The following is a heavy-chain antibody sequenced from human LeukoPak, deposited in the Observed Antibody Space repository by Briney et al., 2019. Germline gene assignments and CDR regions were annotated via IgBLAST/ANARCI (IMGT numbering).Heavy chain of an antibody. Sequence: PSETLSLTCTVSGGSVTRYYWTWIRQSPTGGLEWIAFINYGGTTKYNPSLKSRLAISLDASKNQFSLRLSAVTAADTAMYYCARVNGYGYLDYWGQGTLVTVSS. D-gene: IGHD5-12*01. CDR1: GGSVTRYY. CDR2: INYGGTT. CDR3: ARVNGYGYLDY. J-gene: IGHJ4*02. V-gene: IGHV4-59*02.